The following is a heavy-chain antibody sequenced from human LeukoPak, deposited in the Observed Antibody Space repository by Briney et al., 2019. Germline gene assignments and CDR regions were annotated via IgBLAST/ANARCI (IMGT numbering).Heavy chain of an antibody. CDR2: INHSGST. CDR1: GGSFSGYY. V-gene: IGHV4-34*01. CDR3: ARARGYSYAYYYYYGMDV. D-gene: IGHD5-18*01. J-gene: IGHJ6*02. Sequence: SETLSLTCAVYGGSFSGYYWSWIRQPPGKGLEWIGEINHSGSTNYNPSLKSRVTISVDTSKNQFSLKLSSVTAADTAVYYCARARGYSYAYYYYYGMDVWGQGTTVTVSS.